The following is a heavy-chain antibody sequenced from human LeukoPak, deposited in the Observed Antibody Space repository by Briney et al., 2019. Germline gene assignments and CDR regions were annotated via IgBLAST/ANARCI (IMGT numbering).Heavy chain of an antibody. Sequence: ASVKVSCTASGYTFTSYGISWARQAPGQGLEWMGWISAYNGNTNYAQKLQGRVTMTTDTSTSTAYMELRSLRSDDTAVYYCARDLGYCSSTSCPGWFDPWGQGTLVTVSS. J-gene: IGHJ5*02. V-gene: IGHV1-18*01. CDR2: ISAYNGNT. CDR3: ARDLGYCSSTSCPGWFDP. D-gene: IGHD2-2*01. CDR1: GYTFTSYG.